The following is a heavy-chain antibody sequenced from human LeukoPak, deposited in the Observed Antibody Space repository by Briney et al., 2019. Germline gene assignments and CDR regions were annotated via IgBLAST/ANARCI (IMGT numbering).Heavy chain of an antibody. CDR2: ISSSSSYI. D-gene: IGHD6-19*01. V-gene: IGHV3-21*01. J-gene: IGHJ4*02. CDR1: GFTFSSYS. CDR3: ARDYSSGFGATNPAFDY. Sequence: GGSLRLSCAASGFTFSSYSMNWVRQAPGKGLGWVSSISSSSSYIYYADSVKGRFTISRDNAKNSLYLQMNSLRAEDTAVYYCARDYSSGFGATNPAFDYWGQGTLVTVSS.